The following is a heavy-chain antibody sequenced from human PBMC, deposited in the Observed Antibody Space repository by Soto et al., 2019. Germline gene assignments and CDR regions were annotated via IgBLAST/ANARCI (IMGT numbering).Heavy chain of an antibody. D-gene: IGHD6-19*01. CDR3: ARDRSADRFVQYFQH. Sequence: RGSLRLSCAASVFTFSSYGMHWFRQAPGKGLEWVAVISYDGSNKYYADSVKGRFTISRDNSKNTLYLQMNSLRAEDTAVYYCARDRSADRFVQYFQHWGPGTLVTVSS. V-gene: IGHV3-30*03. CDR1: VFTFSSYG. J-gene: IGHJ1*01. CDR2: ISYDGSNK.